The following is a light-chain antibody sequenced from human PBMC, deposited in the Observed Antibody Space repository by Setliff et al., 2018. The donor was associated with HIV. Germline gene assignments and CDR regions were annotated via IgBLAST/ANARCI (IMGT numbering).Light chain of an antibody. CDR2: DVN. J-gene: IGLJ2*01. Sequence: QSVLTQPASVSGSPGQSITISCTGTSSDVGGYDFVSWYQLHPGMAPQLTIYDVNKRSSGVSNRFSGSKSGDTASLTISGLQAEDEADYFCSSYTSYNSFLIFGGGTKVTVL. CDR1: SSDVGGYDF. V-gene: IGLV2-14*03. CDR3: SSYTSYNSFLI.